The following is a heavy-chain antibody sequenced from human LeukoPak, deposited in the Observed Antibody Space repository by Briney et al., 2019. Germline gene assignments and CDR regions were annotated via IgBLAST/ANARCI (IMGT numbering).Heavy chain of an antibody. CDR2: ISAYNGNT. D-gene: IGHD3-22*01. J-gene: IGHJ5*02. CDR3: ARALNSRITMTIDP. V-gene: IGHV1-18*01. Sequence: VASVKVSCKASGYTFTSYGISWVRQAPGQGLEWMGWISAYNGNTNYAQKLQGRVTMTTDTSTSTAYMELRSLRSDDTAVYYCARALNSRITMTIDPWGQGTLVTVSS. CDR1: GYTFTSYG.